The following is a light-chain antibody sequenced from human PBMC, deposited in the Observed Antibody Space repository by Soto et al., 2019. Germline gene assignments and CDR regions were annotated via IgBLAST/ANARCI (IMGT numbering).Light chain of an antibody. J-gene: IGKJ4*01. V-gene: IGKV3-11*01. CDR3: QQRSNWPPALS. Sequence: EIVLTQSPATLSLSPGETASLSCRASQSIRTFLAWYQQKPGQAPRLLIYDASNRATGIPARFSGSGSGTDFTLTISSLEPEDFAGYYCQQRSNWPPALSFGGGTKVEI. CDR1: QSIRTF. CDR2: DAS.